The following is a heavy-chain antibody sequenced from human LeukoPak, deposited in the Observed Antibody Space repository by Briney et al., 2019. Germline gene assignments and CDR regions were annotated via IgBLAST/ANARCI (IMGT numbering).Heavy chain of an antibody. J-gene: IGHJ4*02. D-gene: IGHD6-19*01. Sequence: GASVKVSCKASGYTFTSYYMHWVRQAPGQGLEWLGWISPNSGGTNYAQKFQGRVTMTRDTSITTAYMELSSLTSDDTAVYYCARPMVPSTIAVAADFDYWGQGTLVTVSS. CDR2: ISPNSGGT. CDR1: GYTFTSYY. CDR3: ARPMVPSTIAVAADFDY. V-gene: IGHV1-2*02.